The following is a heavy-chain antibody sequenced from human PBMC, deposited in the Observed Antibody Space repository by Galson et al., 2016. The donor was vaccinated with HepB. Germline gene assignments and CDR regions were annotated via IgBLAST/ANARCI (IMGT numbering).Heavy chain of an antibody. J-gene: IGHJ6*04. CDR2: VYPGDSDT. CDR3: ARRSVGYFDWLPFDEFDI. Sequence: QSGAEVKKPGESLKISCKGAGYSFTSYWIAWVRQMPGKGLEWMGIVYPGDSDTTYSPSFQGHVTISADKSISTAYLQWSSLKASDTAIYYCARRSVGYFDWLPFDEFDIWGKGTTVTVSS. D-gene: IGHD3-9*01. CDR1: GYSFTSYW. V-gene: IGHV5-51*01.